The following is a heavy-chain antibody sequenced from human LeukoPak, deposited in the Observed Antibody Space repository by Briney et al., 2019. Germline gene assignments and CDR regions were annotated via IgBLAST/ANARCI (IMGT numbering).Heavy chain of an antibody. CDR1: GGSISSDDY. J-gene: IGHJ5*02. CDR2: IYYRGST. V-gene: IGHV4-31*03. CDR3: ARATGWGGDWFDP. D-gene: IGHD6-19*01. Sequence: SQTLSLTCSVSGGSISSDDYWSWIRQHPGEGLEWIGYIYYRGSTYYNPSLKRRVTISADTSKNHFSLKLSSVTAADTAVYYCARATGWGGDWFDPWGQGTLVTVSS.